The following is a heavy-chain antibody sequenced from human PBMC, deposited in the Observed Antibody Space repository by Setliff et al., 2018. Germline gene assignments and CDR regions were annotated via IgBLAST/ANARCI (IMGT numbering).Heavy chain of an antibody. CDR3: ARTGTYRYFDY. CDR2: RHRVGTF. J-gene: IGHJ4*02. D-gene: IGHD1-1*01. CDR1: GYSIITGYY. Sequence: SETLSLTCSVSGYSIITGYYWAWIRRLPGRGLEWIGSRHRVGTFFYNPSLASRATLSLDTSRNQFSLRLQSVTAADTAVYYFARTGTYRYFDYWGQGALVTVSS. V-gene: IGHV4-38-2*02.